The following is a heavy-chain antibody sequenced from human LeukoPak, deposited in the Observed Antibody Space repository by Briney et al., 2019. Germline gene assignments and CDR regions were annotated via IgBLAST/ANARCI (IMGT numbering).Heavy chain of an antibody. CDR2: INPSGGST. J-gene: IGHJ4*02. V-gene: IGHV1-46*01. CDR3: ARQKEVGDYYYFDY. D-gene: IGHD2/OR15-2a*01. Sequence: ASVKVSCKASGYTFTSYYMHWVRQAPGQGLEWMGIINPSGGSTSYTQKFQGRVTMTRDTSTTTVYMELRSLRSQDTAVYYCARQKEVGDYYYFDYWGQGTLVTVSS. CDR1: GYTFTSYY.